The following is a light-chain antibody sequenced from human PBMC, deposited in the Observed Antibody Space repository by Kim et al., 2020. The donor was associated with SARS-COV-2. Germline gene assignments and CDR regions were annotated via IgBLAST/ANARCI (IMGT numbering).Light chain of an antibody. J-gene: IGKJ1*01. CDR3: QKYNDAPRT. Sequence: ASVGDRVTITCRASQDIGDYLAWYQQKPGKVPKLLIYAASTLQSGVPSRFSGSGSATDFSLTISSLQPEDVATYYCQKYNDAPRTFGPGTKVDI. CDR2: AAS. CDR1: QDIGDY. V-gene: IGKV1-27*01.